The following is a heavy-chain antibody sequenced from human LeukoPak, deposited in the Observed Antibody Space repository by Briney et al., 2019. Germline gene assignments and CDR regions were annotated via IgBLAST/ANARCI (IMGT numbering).Heavy chain of an antibody. Sequence: SETLSLTCTVSGGSIGSNSYFWGWIRQPPGKGLEWIGSIYYSGSTYYNPSLKSRVTISVDTSKNQFSLKLSSVTAADTAVYYCARVVWSYYDYWGQGTLVTVSS. CDR3: ARVVWSYYDY. CDR1: GGSIGSNSYF. D-gene: IGHD1-1*01. CDR2: IYYSGST. V-gene: IGHV4-39*01. J-gene: IGHJ4*02.